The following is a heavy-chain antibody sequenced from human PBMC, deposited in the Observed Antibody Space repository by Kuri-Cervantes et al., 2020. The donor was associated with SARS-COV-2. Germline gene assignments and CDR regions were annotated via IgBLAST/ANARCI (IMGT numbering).Heavy chain of an antibody. CDR3: AGRITYYDFWSGYSN. V-gene: IGHV3-30-3*01. Sequence: GESLKISCAASGFTFSTYALHWVRQAPGKGLEWVSIISYDGNIRYYADSVKGRFTISRDNSKNTLYLQMNSLRAEDTAVYYCAGRITYYDFWSGYSNWGQGTLVTVSS. CDR1: GFTFSTYA. J-gene: IGHJ4*02. CDR2: ISYDGNIR. D-gene: IGHD3-3*01.